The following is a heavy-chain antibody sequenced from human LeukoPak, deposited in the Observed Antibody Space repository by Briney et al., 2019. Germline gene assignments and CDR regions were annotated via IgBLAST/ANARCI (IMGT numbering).Heavy chain of an antibody. CDR3: ARAGGATTKTLPFDY. CDR2: IYYSGST. Sequence: SQTLSLTCTVSGGSISSGDYYWSWIRQPPGKGLEWIGYIYYSGSTYYNPSLKSRVTISVDTSKNQFSLKLSSVTAADTAVYYCARAGGATTKTLPFDYWGQGTLVTVSS. D-gene: IGHD1-26*01. CDR1: GGSISSGDYY. J-gene: IGHJ4*02. V-gene: IGHV4-30-4*01.